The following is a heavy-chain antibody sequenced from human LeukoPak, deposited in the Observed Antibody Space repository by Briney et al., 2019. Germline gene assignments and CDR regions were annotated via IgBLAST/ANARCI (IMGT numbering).Heavy chain of an antibody. CDR2: IYHTGNT. D-gene: IGHD6-25*01. V-gene: IGHV4-4*02. CDR3: ARDANGSDLHYYHMDV. J-gene: IGHJ6*03. Sequence: SGTLSLTCAVSGGSISSSNWWSWVRQPPGKGLEWIGEIYHTGNTNYNPSLNSRVSISLDTSKNQFSLRLTSVTAADTAVYFCARDANGSDLHYYHMDVWGKGTTVTVSS. CDR1: GGSISSSNW.